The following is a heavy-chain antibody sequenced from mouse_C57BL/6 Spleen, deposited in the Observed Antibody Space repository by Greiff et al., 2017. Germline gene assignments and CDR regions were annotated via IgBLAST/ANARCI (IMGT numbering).Heavy chain of an antibody. CDR1: GFTFSNYW. CDR2: IRLKSDNYAT. V-gene: IGHV6-3*01. Sequence: EVKLMESGGGLVQPGGSMKLSCVASGFTFSNYWMNWVRQSPEKGFEWIAQIRLKSDNYATHYAESVKGRFTISRDDSKSSVYLQMNNLRAEDTGIYYCTVYYSNYEEYYFDYWGLGTTLTVSS. CDR3: TVYYSNYEEYYFDY. D-gene: IGHD2-5*01. J-gene: IGHJ2*01.